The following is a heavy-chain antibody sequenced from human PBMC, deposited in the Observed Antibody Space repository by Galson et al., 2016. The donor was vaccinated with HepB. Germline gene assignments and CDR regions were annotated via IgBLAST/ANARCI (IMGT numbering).Heavy chain of an antibody. V-gene: IGHV3-23*01. Sequence: SLRLSCASSGFTFRYYAMTWVRRAPGKGLEWVSDISGAGGTTHYADSVKGRFTISRDNSRDTLYLQMDSLRAADTAVYYCAKERGWYGGPNYGSWGQRTLVTVSS. CDR1: GFTFRYYA. CDR2: ISGAGGTT. J-gene: IGHJ5*02. D-gene: IGHD2-15*01. CDR3: AKERGWYGGPNYGS.